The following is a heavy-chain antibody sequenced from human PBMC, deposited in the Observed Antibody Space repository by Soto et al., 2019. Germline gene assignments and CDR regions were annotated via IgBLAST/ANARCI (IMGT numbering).Heavy chain of an antibody. CDR1: GYRFTNYY. CDR2: INPSGGSP. Sequence: QVQLVQSGAEVKKPGASVKVSCKASGYRFTNYYIHWVRQAPGQGLARMGIINPSGGSPTYAQSFLGRITMARETSMTIVYQDMSRLSSEAPAVYYCARGVSRSPPWGFDYWGQGTLVTVSS. CDR3: ARGVSRSPPWGFDY. J-gene: IGHJ4*02. D-gene: IGHD7-27*01. V-gene: IGHV1-46*01.